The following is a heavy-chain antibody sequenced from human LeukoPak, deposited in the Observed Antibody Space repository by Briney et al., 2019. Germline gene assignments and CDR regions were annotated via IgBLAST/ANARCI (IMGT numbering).Heavy chain of an antibody. CDR3: AFSSEIAVAALHY. Sequence: ASVKVSCKASGYTFTSYDINWVRQATGQGLEWMGWMNPNSGNTGYAQKFQGRVTMTRNTSISTAYMELSSLRSEDTAVYYCAFSSEIAVAALHYWGQGTLVTVSS. V-gene: IGHV1-8*01. CDR2: MNPNSGNT. CDR1: GYTFTSYD. D-gene: IGHD6-19*01. J-gene: IGHJ4*02.